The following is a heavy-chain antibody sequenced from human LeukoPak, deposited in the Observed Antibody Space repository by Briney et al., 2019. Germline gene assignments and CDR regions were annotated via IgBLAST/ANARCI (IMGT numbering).Heavy chain of an antibody. CDR3: ARARSYYLHY. V-gene: IGHV3-11*01. CDR1: GFPFSDYY. D-gene: IGHD3-16*02. Sequence: GGSLRLSCAASGFPFSDYYMSWIRQAPGKGLEWVSYISGASHIYYADSVKGRFTISRDNAKNSLFLQMTSLRAEDTAVYYCARARSYYLHYWGQGTLVTVSS. J-gene: IGHJ4*02. CDR2: ISGASHI.